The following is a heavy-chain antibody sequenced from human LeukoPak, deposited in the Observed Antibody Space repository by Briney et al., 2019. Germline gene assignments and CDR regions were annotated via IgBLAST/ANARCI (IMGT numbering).Heavy chain of an antibody. V-gene: IGHV1-8*01. CDR2: IHPSSGYR. CDR1: GYTFTDYD. D-gene: IGHD3-3*01. Sequence: GASVKVSCKTSGYTFTDYDINWVRQAPGQGLEWMGYIHPSSGYRESAQKFQGRVPMTRNVSTGTAYMELSSLTSEDTAVYYCARVPSGVRYNWFDPWGQGTLITVSS. J-gene: IGHJ5*02. CDR3: ARVPSGVRYNWFDP.